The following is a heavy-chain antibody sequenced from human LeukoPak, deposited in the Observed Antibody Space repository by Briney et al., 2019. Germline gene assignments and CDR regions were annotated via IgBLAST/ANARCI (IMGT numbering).Heavy chain of an antibody. Sequence: TGGSLRLSCAASGFTFSSYAMHWVRQAPGKGMEWVAVISYDGSNKYYADSVKGRFTISRDNCKNTLYLQMNSLRAEDTAVYYCARDPSGDYYFDYSGQGTLVTVSS. J-gene: IGHJ4*02. D-gene: IGHD4-17*01. V-gene: IGHV3-30-3*01. CDR2: ISYDGSNK. CDR1: GFTFSSYA. CDR3: ARDPSGDYYFDY.